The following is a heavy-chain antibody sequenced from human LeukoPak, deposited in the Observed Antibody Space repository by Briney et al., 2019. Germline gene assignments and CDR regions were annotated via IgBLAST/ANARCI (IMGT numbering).Heavy chain of an antibody. CDR2: IRYDGSNK. V-gene: IGHV3-30*02. CDR1: GFTFSSYG. Sequence: GGSLRLSCAASGFTFSSYGMHWVRQAPGKGLEWVAFIRYDGSNKYYADSVKGRFTISRDNSKNTLYLQMNSLRAEDTAVYYCARVSGSRNYYFGAFDIWGQGTMVTVSS. CDR3: ARVSGSRNYYFGAFDI. J-gene: IGHJ3*02. D-gene: IGHD3-10*01.